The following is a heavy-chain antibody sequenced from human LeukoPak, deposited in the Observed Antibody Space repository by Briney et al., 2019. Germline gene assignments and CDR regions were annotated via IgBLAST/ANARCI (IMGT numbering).Heavy chain of an antibody. CDR2: ISSSSSLI. V-gene: IGHV3-21*01. Sequence: PGGSLRLSCAASGFTVSTNYMSWVRQAPGKGLEWVASISSSSSLIYYTDSVKGRFTISRDNAKNSLYLQMNSLRAEDTAVYFCAKEGRSTTPGYWGQGTLVTVSS. D-gene: IGHD6-13*01. J-gene: IGHJ4*02. CDR1: GFTVSTNY. CDR3: AKEGRSTTPGY.